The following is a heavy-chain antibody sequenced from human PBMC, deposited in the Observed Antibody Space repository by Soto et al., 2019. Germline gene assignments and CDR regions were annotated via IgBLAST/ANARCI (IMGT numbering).Heavy chain of an antibody. Sequence: PSETLSLTCTVSGGSISSSSYYWGWIRQPPGKGLEWIGSIYSSGSTYYNPALKSRATIYVDTTKNQCSLKLSSVAAADTAAYHCSAGSGRDLPPGNWGQGTLVT. D-gene: IGHD2-21*02. CDR2: IYSSGST. CDR1: GGSISSSSYY. V-gene: IGHV4-39*01. CDR3: SAGSGRDLPPGN. J-gene: IGHJ4*02.